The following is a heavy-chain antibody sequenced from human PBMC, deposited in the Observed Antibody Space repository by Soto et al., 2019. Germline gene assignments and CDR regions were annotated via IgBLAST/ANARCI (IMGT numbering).Heavy chain of an antibody. D-gene: IGHD6-19*01. CDR3: ASLRQESSGWYYFDY. V-gene: IGHV3-33*08. Sequence: QVQLVESGGGVVQPGRSLRLSCAASGFTFRNYGMHWVRQVPGKGLEWVAVIWYDGSNKYYADSVKGRFTISRDNSKNKLYLQLNSRRTEDTAVYYCASLRQESSGWYYFDYWGHGTLVTVSS. CDR2: IWYDGSNK. CDR1: GFTFRNYG. J-gene: IGHJ4*01.